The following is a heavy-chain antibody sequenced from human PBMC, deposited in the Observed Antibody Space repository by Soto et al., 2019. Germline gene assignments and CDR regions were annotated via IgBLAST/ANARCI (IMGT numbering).Heavy chain of an antibody. CDR3: AREEGAARNIYFYYYGMDD. Sequence: ASVKVSCKASGYTFTGYYIHWVRQAPGQGLEWMGWINPNSGGTNYAQKFQGWVTMTRDTAISTAYMGLSRLRSDDTATYYCAREEGAARNIYFYYYGMDDWGQGTTVTVSS. CDR1: GYTFTGYY. V-gene: IGHV1-2*04. J-gene: IGHJ6*02. D-gene: IGHD6-6*01. CDR2: INPNSGGT.